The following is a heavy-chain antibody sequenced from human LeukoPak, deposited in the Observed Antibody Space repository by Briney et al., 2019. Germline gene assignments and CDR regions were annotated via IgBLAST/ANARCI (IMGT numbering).Heavy chain of an antibody. V-gene: IGHV3-33*08. CDR2: IWFDGSNK. CDR3: ARDLGTKVTPYYYYGMDV. Sequence: GGSLRLSCAASGFTFSSYAMSWVRQAPGKGLEWVAVIWFDGSNKYYADSVKGRFTISRDNSKDTFYLQMNSLRAEDTAVYYCARDLGTKVTPYYYYGMDVWGQGTTITVSS. CDR1: GFTFSSYA. J-gene: IGHJ6*02. D-gene: IGHD2-21*02.